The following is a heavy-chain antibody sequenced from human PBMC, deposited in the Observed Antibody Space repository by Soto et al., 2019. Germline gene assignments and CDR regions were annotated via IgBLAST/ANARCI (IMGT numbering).Heavy chain of an antibody. CDR3: ARDIVGATTTVLDWLDP. D-gene: IGHD1-26*01. CDR2: ISAYNGNT. V-gene: IGHV1-18*01. J-gene: IGHJ5*02. CDR1: GYTFTSYG. Sequence: ASVKVSCKASGYTFTSYGISWVRQAPGQGLEWMGWISAYNGNTNYAQKLQGRVTMTTDTSTSTAYMELRSLRSDDTAVYYCARDIVGATTTVLDWLDPWGQGTMVTVSS.